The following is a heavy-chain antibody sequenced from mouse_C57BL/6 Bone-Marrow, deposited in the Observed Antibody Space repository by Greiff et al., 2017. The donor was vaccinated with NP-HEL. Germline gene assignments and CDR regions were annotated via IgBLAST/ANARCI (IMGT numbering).Heavy chain of an antibody. CDR3: ARQGYCYGGLDY. D-gene: IGHD1-1*02. J-gene: IGHJ2*01. CDR2: ISRGGSYT. CDR1: GFTFSSYG. V-gene: IGHV5-6*01. Sequence: EVQLVESGGDLVKPGGSLKLSCAASGFTFSSYGMSWVRQTPDKRLEWVATISRGGSYTYYPDSVKGRFTISRDNATNTLYLQMSSLKSEDTAMYYGARQGYCYGGLDYWGQGTTLTVSS.